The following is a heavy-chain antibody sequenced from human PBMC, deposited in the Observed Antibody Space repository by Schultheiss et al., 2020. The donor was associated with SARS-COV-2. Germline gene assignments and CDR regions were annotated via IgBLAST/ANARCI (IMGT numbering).Heavy chain of an antibody. CDR2: ISNTGST. CDR3: ARSGRGELLHWFDP. V-gene: IGHV4-4*08. CDR1: GDSPRSYY. J-gene: IGHJ5*02. D-gene: IGHD1-26*01. Sequence: SETLSLTCTVSGDSPRSYYWTWVRQPPGKGLEWIGYISNTGSTKYNPSLKSRVTISVDTSKNQFSLKLTSVTAADTAMYYCARSGRGELLHWFDPWGQGTLVTVSS.